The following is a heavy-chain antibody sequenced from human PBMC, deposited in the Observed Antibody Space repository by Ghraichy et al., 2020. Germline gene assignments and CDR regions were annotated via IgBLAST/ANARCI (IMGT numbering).Heavy chain of an antibody. V-gene: IGHV4-39*07. J-gene: IGHJ4*02. Sequence: SETLSLTCTVSGGSISSSSYYWGWIRQPPGKGLEWIGSIYYSGSTYYNPSLKSRVTISVDTSKNQFSLKLSSVTAADTAVYYCARGPVDSGYEYYFDYWGQGTLVTVSS. CDR2: IYYSGST. CDR1: GGSISSSSYY. D-gene: IGHD5-12*01. CDR3: ARGPVDSGYEYYFDY.